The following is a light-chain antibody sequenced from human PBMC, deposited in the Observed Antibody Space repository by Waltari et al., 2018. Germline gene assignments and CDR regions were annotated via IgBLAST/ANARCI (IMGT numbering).Light chain of an antibody. CDR3: QHYLRLPAT. V-gene: IGKV3-20*01. Sequence: EIELTQSPGTLSLSPGERATLSCRASQSVNRYLAWYQQKPGQAPRLLIYYASTRATGIPDRFSGSGSGTDFSLTISRLEPEDYAVYHCQHYLRLPATFGQGP. CDR2: YAS. J-gene: IGKJ1*01. CDR1: QSVNRY.